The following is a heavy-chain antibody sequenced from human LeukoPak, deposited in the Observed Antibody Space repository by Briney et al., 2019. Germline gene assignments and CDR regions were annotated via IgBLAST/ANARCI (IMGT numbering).Heavy chain of an antibody. CDR2: INHSGST. J-gene: IGHJ5*02. D-gene: IGHD3-22*01. CDR1: GGSFSDYY. Sequence: KPSETLSLTCAVYGGSFSDYYWSSIRQPPGKGLEWIGEINHSGSTNYNPSLKSRVTISVDTSTNQFSLKLSSVTAADTAVYYCARECIRYYYDSSGYNWFDPWGQGTLVTVSS. CDR3: ARECIRYYYDSSGYNWFDP. V-gene: IGHV4-34*01.